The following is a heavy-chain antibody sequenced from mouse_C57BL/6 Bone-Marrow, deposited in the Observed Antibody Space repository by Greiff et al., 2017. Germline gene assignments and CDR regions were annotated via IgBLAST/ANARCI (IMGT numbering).Heavy chain of an antibody. V-gene: IGHV1-39*01. J-gene: IGHJ2*01. Sequence: VQLKESGPELVKPGASVKISCKASGYSFTDYNMNWVKQSNGKSLEWIGVINPNYGTNSYNQKFKGKATLTVDQSYSTAYMQLNSLTSEDSSVYYCATGLLYFDYWGQGTTLTVSS. CDR3: ATGLLYFDY. D-gene: IGHD2-3*01. CDR1: GYSFTDYN. CDR2: INPNYGTN.